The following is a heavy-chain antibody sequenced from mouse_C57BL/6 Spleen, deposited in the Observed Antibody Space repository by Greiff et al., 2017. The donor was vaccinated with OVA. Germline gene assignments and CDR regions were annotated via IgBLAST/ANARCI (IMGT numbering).Heavy chain of an antibody. J-gene: IGHJ4*01. CDR2: IYPRSGNT. D-gene: IGHD1-1*01. V-gene: IGHV1-81*01. Sequence: QVQLQQSGAELARPGASVKLSCKASGYTFTSYGISWVKQRTGQGLEWIGEIYPRSGNTYYNEKFKGKATLTADKSSSTAYMELRSLTSEDSAVYFCARGEDYYGLYAMDYWGQGTSVTVSS. CDR1: GYTFTSYG. CDR3: ARGEDYYGLYAMDY.